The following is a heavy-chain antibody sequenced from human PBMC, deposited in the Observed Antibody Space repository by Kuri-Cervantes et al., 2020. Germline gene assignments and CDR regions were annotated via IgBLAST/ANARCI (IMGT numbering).Heavy chain of an antibody. Sequence: GGSLRLSCAASGFTFSSYAMRWVRQAPGRGLEWVSAISNNGATTYYADSVKGRFTISRDNSKNTLYLQMNSLRAEDTAVYYCAKVSYSSSWYKDAFDIWGQGTMVTVSS. CDR2: ISNNGATT. V-gene: IGHV3-23*01. CDR1: GFTFSSYA. CDR3: AKVSYSSSWYKDAFDI. J-gene: IGHJ3*02. D-gene: IGHD6-13*01.